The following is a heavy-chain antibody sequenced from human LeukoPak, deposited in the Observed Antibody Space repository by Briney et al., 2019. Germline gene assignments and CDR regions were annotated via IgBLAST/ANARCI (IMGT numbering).Heavy chain of an antibody. D-gene: IGHD4-17*01. CDR1: GFTFDDYG. CDR3: ARAGEYSDDAFDI. V-gene: IGHV3-20*04. J-gene: IGHJ3*02. CDR2: INWNGGST. Sequence: GGSLRLSCAASGFTFDDYGMSWVRQAPGKGLEWVSGINWNGGSTGYADSVKGRFTISRDNSKNTLYLQMNSLRAEDTAVYYCARAGEYSDDAFDIWGQGTMVTVSS.